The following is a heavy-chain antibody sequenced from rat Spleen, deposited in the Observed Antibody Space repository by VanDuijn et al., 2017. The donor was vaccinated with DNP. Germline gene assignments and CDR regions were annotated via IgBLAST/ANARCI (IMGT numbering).Heavy chain of an antibody. D-gene: IGHD1-11*01. CDR1: GFTFSDSA. CDR2: IIYDGSHT. CDR3: VTRGKYGGYDY. J-gene: IGHJ2*01. Sequence: EVQLVESGGGVVQPGNSLKLSCAASGFTFSDSAMAWVRQSPKMGLEWVATIIYDGSHTFYRDTVQGRLTISRDNAKTTLYLQMDSLRSEDTATYYCVTRGKYGGYDYWGQGVMVTVSS. V-gene: IGHV5S10*01.